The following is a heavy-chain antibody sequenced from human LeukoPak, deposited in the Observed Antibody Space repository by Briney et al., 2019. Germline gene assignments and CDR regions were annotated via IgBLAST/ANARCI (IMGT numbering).Heavy chain of an antibody. CDR2: ISAYNGNT. Sequence: ASVKVSCKASGYTFTGYYMHWVRQAPGQGLEWMGWISAYNGNTNYAQKLQGRVTMTTDTSTSTAYMELRSLRSDDTAVYYCARDRDSSSRTIDYWGQGTLVTVSS. CDR3: ARDRDSSSRTIDY. V-gene: IGHV1-18*04. CDR1: GYTFTGYY. D-gene: IGHD6-6*01. J-gene: IGHJ4*02.